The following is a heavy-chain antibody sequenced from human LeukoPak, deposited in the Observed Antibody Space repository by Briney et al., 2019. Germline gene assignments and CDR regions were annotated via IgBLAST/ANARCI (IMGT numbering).Heavy chain of an antibody. Sequence: GGSLRLSCAASEFTFSSYAMSWVRQAPGKGLEWVSAISGSGGSTYYADSVKGRFTISRDNSKNTLYLQMNSLRAEDPAVYYCAKGARRGYYYYYYMDVWGKGTTVTVSS. J-gene: IGHJ6*03. CDR2: ISGSGGST. D-gene: IGHD3-10*01. V-gene: IGHV3-23*01. CDR1: EFTFSSYA. CDR3: AKGARRGYYYYYYMDV.